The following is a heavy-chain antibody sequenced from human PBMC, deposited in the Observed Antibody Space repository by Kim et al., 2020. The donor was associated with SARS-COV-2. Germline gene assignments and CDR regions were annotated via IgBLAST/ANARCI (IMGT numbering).Heavy chain of an antibody. CDR2: IYYSGST. Sequence: SETLSLTCTVSGGSISSYYWSWIRQPPGKGLEWIGYIYYSGSTNYNPSLKSRVTISVDTSKNQFSLKLSSVTAADTAVHYCARLNSNWFDPWGQGTLVTVSS. J-gene: IGHJ5*02. V-gene: IGHV4-59*13. CDR1: GGSISSYY. CDR3: ARLNSNWFDP.